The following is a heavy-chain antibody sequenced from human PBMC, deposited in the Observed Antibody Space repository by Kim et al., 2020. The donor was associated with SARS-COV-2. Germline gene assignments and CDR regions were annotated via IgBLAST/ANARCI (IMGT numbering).Heavy chain of an antibody. J-gene: IGHJ4*02. D-gene: IGHD1-26*01. CDR3: ARESWELPFDY. CDR2: T. V-gene: IGHV3-74*01. Sequence: TSYADSVKGRFTISRDNAKNTLYLQMNSLGAEDTAVYYCARESWELPFDYWGQGTLVTVSS.